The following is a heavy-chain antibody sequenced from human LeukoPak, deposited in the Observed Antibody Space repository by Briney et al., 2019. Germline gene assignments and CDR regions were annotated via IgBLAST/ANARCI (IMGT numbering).Heavy chain of an antibody. CDR2: IIPIFGTA. CDR3: ARLHSYYYDSSGFNYYYYYMDV. D-gene: IGHD3-22*01. Sequence: ASVKVSCKASGGTFSSYAISWVRQAPGQGLEWMGGIIPIFGTANYARKFQGRVTITADKSTSTAYMELSSLRSEDTAVYYCARLHSYYYDSSGFNYYYYYMDVWGKGTTVTVSS. V-gene: IGHV1-69*06. J-gene: IGHJ6*03. CDR1: GGTFSSYA.